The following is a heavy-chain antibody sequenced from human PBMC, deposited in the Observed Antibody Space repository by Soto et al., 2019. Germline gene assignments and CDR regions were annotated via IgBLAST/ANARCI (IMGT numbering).Heavy chain of an antibody. CDR1: GGSFSGPN. V-gene: IGHV4-34*01. Sequence: QVQLQQWGAGLLKPSETLSLACAVYGGSFSGPNWSWIRQPPGKGLEWIGEINHSGSTNYNPSLKRRVTISIDMSKNQYSLKVSSVTTADTAVYYCARGWGFGFDPWGQGILVTVSS. D-gene: IGHD3-10*01. J-gene: IGHJ5*02. CDR2: INHSGST. CDR3: ARGWGFGFDP.